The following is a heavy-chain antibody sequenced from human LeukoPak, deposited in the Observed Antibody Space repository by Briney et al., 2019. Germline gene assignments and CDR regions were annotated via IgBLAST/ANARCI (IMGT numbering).Heavy chain of an antibody. D-gene: IGHD5-12*01. CDR1: GYTFTGYY. CDR2: INPNSGGT. CDR3: TREKIGSGYDQDLDY. J-gene: IGHJ4*02. V-gene: IGHV1-2*02. Sequence: ASVKVSCKASGYTFTGYYMHWVRQAPGQGLEWMGWINPNSGGTNYAQKFKGRVTMTSDTSISTAYMELSSLRSDDTALYYCTREKIGSGYDQDLDYWGQGTMVTVSS.